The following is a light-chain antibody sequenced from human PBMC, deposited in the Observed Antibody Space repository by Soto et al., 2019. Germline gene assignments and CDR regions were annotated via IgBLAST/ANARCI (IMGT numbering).Light chain of an antibody. Sequence: DIQMTESPSSLSASMGDRVTITCRASQGIANYLAWYQQKPWKVPKLLIYAASTLQSGVPSRFSGSGPGTDFTLTISSLQPEDVATYYCQKSNSAPRTFGQGTKVEIK. CDR2: AAS. CDR1: QGIANY. V-gene: IGKV1-27*01. J-gene: IGKJ1*01. CDR3: QKSNSAPRT.